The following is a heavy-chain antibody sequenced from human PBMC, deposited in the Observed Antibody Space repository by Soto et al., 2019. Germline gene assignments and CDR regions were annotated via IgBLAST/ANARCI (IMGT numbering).Heavy chain of an antibody. CDR3: AREEYYDSSGYYLFDY. J-gene: IGHJ4*02. CDR1: GGSVSSGSYY. V-gene: IGHV4-61*01. CDR2: IYYSGST. Sequence: SGTLALTCTVSGGSVSSGSYYWSWIRQPPGKGLEWIGYIYYSGSTNYNPSLKSRVTISVDTSKNQFSLKLSSVTAADTAVYYCAREEYYDSSGYYLFDYWGQGTLVTVSS. D-gene: IGHD3-22*01.